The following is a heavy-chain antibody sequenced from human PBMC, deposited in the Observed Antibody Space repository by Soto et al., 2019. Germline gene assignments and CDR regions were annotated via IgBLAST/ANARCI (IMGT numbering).Heavy chain of an antibody. V-gene: IGHV3-30*18. CDR1: GFSFKSHG. Sequence: QVQLVESGGGVVQPGRSLRLSCAVSGFSFKSHGMHWVRQAPGKGLEWVAFISYDGKDANYADSVKGRFTISRDNFKDGLYLQMGSLRGEDTAVYFCAKDHRNGGSRVDYWGQGTLVTVSS. J-gene: IGHJ4*02. CDR2: ISYDGKDA. CDR3: AKDHRNGGSRVDY. D-gene: IGHD2-15*01.